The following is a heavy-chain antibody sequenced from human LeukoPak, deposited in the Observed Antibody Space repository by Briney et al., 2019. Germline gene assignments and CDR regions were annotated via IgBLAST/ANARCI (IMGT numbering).Heavy chain of an antibody. J-gene: IGHJ5*02. CDR3: ARDSGTTGEVKFDP. V-gene: IGHV4-59*01. CDR1: DDSFSTYS. Sequence: SETLSLTCSVSDDSFSTYSWTWIRQPPGKGLGWIGYIYYSGSANYNPSLKSRVTISVDTSKNQFSLKLSSVTAADTAVYYCARDSGTTGEVKFDPWGQGTLVTVSS. D-gene: IGHD3-10*01. CDR2: IYYSGSA.